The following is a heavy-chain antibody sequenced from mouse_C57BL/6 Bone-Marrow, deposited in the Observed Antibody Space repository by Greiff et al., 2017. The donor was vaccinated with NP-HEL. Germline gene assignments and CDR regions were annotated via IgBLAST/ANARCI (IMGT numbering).Heavy chain of an antibody. J-gene: IGHJ3*01. CDR2: ISYDGSN. CDR1: GYSITSGYY. D-gene: IGHD2-3*01. V-gene: IGHV3-6*01. CDR3: ARDEGRWLLLAWFAY. Sequence: EVKLMESGPGLVKPSQSLSLTCSVTGYSITSGYYWNWIRQFPGNKLEWMGYISYDGSNNYNPSLKNRISITRDTSKNQFFLKLNSVTTEDTATYYCARDEGRWLLLAWFAYWGQGTLVTVSA.